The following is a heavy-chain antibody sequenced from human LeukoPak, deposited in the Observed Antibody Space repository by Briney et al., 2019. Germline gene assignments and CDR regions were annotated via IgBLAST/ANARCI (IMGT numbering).Heavy chain of an antibody. J-gene: IGHJ4*02. CDR3: ARGIAASGRGICDY. CDR2: IKQDGSEK. V-gene: IGHV3-7*01. CDR1: GFTFSSYW. Sequence: GGSLRLSCAASGFTFSSYWMSWVRQAPGKGLEWVATIKQDGSEKYYVDSVKGRFTISRDNAKNSLYLQMNSLRAEDTAVYYCARGIAASGRGICDYWGQGTLVTVSS. D-gene: IGHD6-13*01.